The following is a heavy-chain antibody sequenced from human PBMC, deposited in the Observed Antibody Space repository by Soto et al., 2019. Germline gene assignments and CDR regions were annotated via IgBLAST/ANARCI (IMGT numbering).Heavy chain of an antibody. CDR3: ARALYSSGYFMDV. V-gene: IGHV4-59*01. CDR2: IYYSGST. J-gene: IGHJ6*02. CDR1: GGSISSYY. D-gene: IGHD6-19*01. Sequence: SETLSLTCTVSGGSISSYYWSWIRQPPGKGLEWIGYIYYSGSTNYNPSLKSRVTISVDTSKNQFSLKLSSVTAADTAVYYCARALYSSGYFMDVWGQGTTVTVS.